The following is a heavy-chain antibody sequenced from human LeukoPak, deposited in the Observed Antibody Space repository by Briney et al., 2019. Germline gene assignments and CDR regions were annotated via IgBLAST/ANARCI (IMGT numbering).Heavy chain of an antibody. CDR2: IYYSGST. J-gene: IGHJ4*02. CDR1: GGSISSYY. D-gene: IGHD5-12*01. Sequence: SETLSLTCTVSGGSISSYYWSWIRQPPGKGLEWMGYIYYSGSTNYNPSLKSRVTISVDMSKNQFSLKLSSVTAADTAVYYCARDRPHEYSGYEAVEGYWGQGTLVTVSS. V-gene: IGHV4-59*12. CDR3: ARDRPHEYSGYEAVEGY.